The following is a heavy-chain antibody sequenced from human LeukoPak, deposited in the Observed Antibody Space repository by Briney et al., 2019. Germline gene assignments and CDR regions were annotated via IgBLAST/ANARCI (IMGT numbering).Heavy chain of an antibody. CDR1: GFTFSSYA. D-gene: IGHD1-1*01. J-gene: IGHJ4*02. CDR2: ISLGGCVT. V-gene: IGHV3-23*01. CDR3: VIALEPPFWVDY. Sequence: GGSLRLSCAASGFTFSSYAMSWVRQAPGKGLDWVSAISLGGCVTYNADSVKGRFTIFRDNSKNTLYLQMNSLSFEDAALFYFVIALEPPFWVDYWGQGTLVTVSS.